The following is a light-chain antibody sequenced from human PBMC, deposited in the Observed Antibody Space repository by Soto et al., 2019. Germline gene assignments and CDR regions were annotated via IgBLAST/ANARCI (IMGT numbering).Light chain of an antibody. V-gene: IGKV1-5*03. J-gene: IGKJ1*01. CDR1: QIIYTW. Sequence: DIQMTQSPSSLSASVGDRISITCRVSQIIYTWLAWYQQKPGKAPKLLIYKASSLENGVPSRFSGSGSGTEFTLTISSLQPDDFATYYCQQYETYSPWTFGQGTKVDIK. CDR3: QQYETYSPWT. CDR2: KAS.